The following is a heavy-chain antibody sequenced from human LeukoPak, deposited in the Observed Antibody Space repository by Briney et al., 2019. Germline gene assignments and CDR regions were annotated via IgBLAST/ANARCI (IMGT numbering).Heavy chain of an antibody. CDR3: TRVVNGGHFDY. CDR2: VYHTGTS. J-gene: IGHJ4*02. Sequence: SETLSLTCSVSGASINDYYWTWIRQPPGKGLEWIGYVYHTGTSGYHPSLKSRVAMSLDTSKNQVSLKLRSVTAADTAVYFCTRVVNGGHFDYWGQGTLVTVSS. D-gene: IGHD2-8*01. V-gene: IGHV4-59*01. CDR1: GASINDYY.